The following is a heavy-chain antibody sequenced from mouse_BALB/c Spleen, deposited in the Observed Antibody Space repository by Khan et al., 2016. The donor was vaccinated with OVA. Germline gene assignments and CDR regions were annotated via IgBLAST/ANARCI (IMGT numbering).Heavy chain of an antibody. CDR3: ARTYYSYDRYFDV. CDR1: GFTFTNYG. Sequence: QIQLVQSGPELKKPGETVKISCKASGFTFTNYGMNWVKQAPGKGLRWMGWINTYTGEPTYADDFKGRFAFSLETSASTAYFQINNLKNEDMATYFCARTYYSYDRYFDVWGAGTTVTVAS. V-gene: IGHV9-1*02. D-gene: IGHD2-12*01. CDR2: INTYTGEP. J-gene: IGHJ1*01.